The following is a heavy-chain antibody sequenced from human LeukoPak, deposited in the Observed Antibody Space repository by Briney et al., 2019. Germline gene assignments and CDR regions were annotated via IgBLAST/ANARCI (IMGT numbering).Heavy chain of an antibody. CDR2: IYYSGST. D-gene: IGHD5/OR15-5a*01. CDR1: GGSISSYY. Sequence: SETLSLTCTVSGGSISSYYWSWIRQPPGKGLEWIGYIYYSGSTNYNPSLKSRVTISVDTSKNQFSLKLSSVTAADTAVYYCAGDYVYSGMDVWGQGTTVTVSS. J-gene: IGHJ6*02. CDR3: AGDYVYSGMDV. V-gene: IGHV4-59*01.